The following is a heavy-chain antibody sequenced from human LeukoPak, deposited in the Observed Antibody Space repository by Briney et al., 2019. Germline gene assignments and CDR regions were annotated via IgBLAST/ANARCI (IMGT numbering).Heavy chain of an antibody. CDR3: ARGPSTVTPFDY. D-gene: IGHD4-17*01. Sequence: GGSLRLSCAASGFTISSNYMNWVRQAPGKGLEWVSVIYSGGSTYYADSVKGRFTISRDNAKNTLYLQMNSLRVEDTAVYYCARGPSTVTPFDYWGQGTLVTVSS. V-gene: IGHV3-53*01. CDR1: GFTISSNY. CDR2: IYSGGST. J-gene: IGHJ4*02.